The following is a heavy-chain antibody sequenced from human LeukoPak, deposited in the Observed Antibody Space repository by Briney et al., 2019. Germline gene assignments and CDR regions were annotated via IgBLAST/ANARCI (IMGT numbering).Heavy chain of an antibody. D-gene: IGHD6-13*01. CDR2: ISSSSSTI. J-gene: IGHJ4*02. V-gene: IGHV3-48*04. CDR1: GFTFSSYS. Sequence: PGGSLRLSCAASGFTFSSYSMNWVRQAPGKGLEWVPYISSSSSTIYYADSVKGRFTISRDNAKNSLYLQMNSLRAEDMALYYCAKDRSYSSSWGGYFDYWGQGTLVTVSS. CDR3: AKDRSYSSSWGGYFDY.